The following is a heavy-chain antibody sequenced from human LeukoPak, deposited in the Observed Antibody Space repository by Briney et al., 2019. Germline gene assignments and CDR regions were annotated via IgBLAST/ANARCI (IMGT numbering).Heavy chain of an antibody. V-gene: IGHV3-53*01. J-gene: IGHJ4*02. CDR2: VYSGGST. CDR3: ASGGSYGLLDY. Sequence: GGSRRLSCAASGFTVSYNSMNWVGPAPGTGPEWVSVVYSGGSTYYADSVKGRFTISRDNSKNTVYLQMNSLRAEDTAVYFCASGGSYGLLDYWGQGTLVTVSS. D-gene: IGHD5-18*01. CDR1: GFTVSYNS.